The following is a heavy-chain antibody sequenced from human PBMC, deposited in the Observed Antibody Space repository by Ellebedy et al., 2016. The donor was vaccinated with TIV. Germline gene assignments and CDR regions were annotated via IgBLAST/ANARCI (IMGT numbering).Heavy chain of an antibody. CDR2: ISGGGDRA. CDR3: AKEAWFLFGVYCTTTRCYSDY. CDR1: GFTFSNYN. J-gene: IGHJ4*02. D-gene: IGHD2-2*01. Sequence: GESLKISCVASGFTFSNYNMNWVRQAPGKGLEWVSGISGGGDRAYYADSVKGRFTISRDNSKDTLYLQMNSLRGDDTAVYYCAKEAWFLFGVYCTTTRCYSDYWGQGTLLTVSS. V-gene: IGHV3-23*01.